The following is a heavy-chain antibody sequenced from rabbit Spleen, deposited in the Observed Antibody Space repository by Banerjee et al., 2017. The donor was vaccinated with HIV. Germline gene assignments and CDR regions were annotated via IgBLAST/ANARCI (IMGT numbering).Heavy chain of an antibody. CDR2: INTATGKA. CDR3: ATDGIDVSTVYFYFHL. Sequence: QEQLEESGGGLVKPEGSLTLTCKASGFSFSDRDVMCWVRQAPGKGLEWIACINTATGKAVYASWAKGRFTISKTSSTTVTLQMTTLTAADTATYFCATDGIDVSTVYFYFHLWGPGTLVTVS. CDR1: GFSFSDRDV. J-gene: IGHJ4*01. D-gene: IGHD1-1*01. V-gene: IGHV1S45*01.